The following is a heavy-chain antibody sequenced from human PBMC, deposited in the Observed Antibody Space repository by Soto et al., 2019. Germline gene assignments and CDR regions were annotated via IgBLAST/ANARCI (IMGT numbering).Heavy chain of an antibody. V-gene: IGHV1-69*13. J-gene: IGHJ3*02. Sequence: ASVKVSCKASGGTFSSYAISWVRQAPGQGLEWMGGIIPIFGTANYAQKFHGRVTITADESTSTAYMELSSLRSEDTAVYYCARPGLTGDNAFDIWGQGTMVTVSS. CDR1: GGTFSSYA. D-gene: IGHD7-27*01. CDR2: IIPIFGTA. CDR3: ARPGLTGDNAFDI.